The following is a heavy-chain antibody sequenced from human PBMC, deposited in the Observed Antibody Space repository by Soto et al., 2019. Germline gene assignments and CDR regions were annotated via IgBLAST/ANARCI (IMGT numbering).Heavy chain of an antibody. D-gene: IGHD1-26*01. V-gene: IGHV4-39*02. CDR1: GDSISTSSYY. CDR2: IYYSGAT. CDR3: ARGGIPPSGYGIAYAMDV. J-gene: IGHJ6*02. Sequence: SETLSLTCDVSGDSISTSSYYWGWIRQPPGKGLEWIASIYYSGATYYNPSLQSRVTISVDTSNNRFSLTLSSLTAADTAVYYCARGGIPPSGYGIAYAMDVWGQGTTVTVSS.